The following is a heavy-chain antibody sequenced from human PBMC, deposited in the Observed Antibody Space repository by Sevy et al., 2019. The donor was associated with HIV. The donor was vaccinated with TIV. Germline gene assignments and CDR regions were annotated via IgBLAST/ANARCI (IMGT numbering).Heavy chain of an antibody. V-gene: IGHV3-23*01. D-gene: IGHD3-22*01. Sequence: GGSLRLSCAVSGFSFDSYGMTWVRQAPGKGLEWVSGISGSGTRTYYADSVKGRFIISRDNSKNTLYLQMNSLRSEDKGIYLFAKGGGGHYDPDEIGYYFYYYNMDVWGKGTTVTVSS. CDR1: GFSFDSYG. CDR2: ISGSGTRT. CDR3: AKGGGGHYDPDEIGYYFYYYNMDV. J-gene: IGHJ6*03.